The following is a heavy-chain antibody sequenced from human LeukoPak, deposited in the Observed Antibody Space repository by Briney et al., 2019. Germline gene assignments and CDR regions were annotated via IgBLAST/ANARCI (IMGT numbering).Heavy chain of an antibody. J-gene: IGHJ6*04. D-gene: IGHD1-14*01. V-gene: IGHV3-7*03. Sequence: QSGGSLRLSCVASGFSLSGFWIRWVRQAPGKGLEWVAAIKQDESEKHYVDSVKGRTTISRDNAQNSLYLQINSLRVEDSAVYYCARDRGTTPGIYYGMDVWGKGTTATVSS. CDR3: ARDRGTTPGIYYGMDV. CDR1: GFSLSGFW. CDR2: IKQDESEK.